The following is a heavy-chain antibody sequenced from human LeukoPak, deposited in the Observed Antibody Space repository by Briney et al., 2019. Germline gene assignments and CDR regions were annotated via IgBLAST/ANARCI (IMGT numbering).Heavy chain of an antibody. J-gene: IGHJ4*02. CDR1: GFTVSTNY. V-gene: IGHV3-53*01. Sequence: PGGSLRLSCAASGFTVSTNYMSWVRQAPGKGLEWVSVIYSGGSTYYADSAKGRFTISRDNSKNTVYLQMNSLRAEDTAVYYCARENYYDSSGPTLFDYWGQGTLVTVSS. CDR3: ARENYYDSSGPTLFDY. D-gene: IGHD3-22*01. CDR2: IYSGGST.